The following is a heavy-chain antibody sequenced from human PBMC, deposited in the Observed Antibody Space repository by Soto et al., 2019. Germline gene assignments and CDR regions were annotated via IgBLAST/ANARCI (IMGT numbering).Heavy chain of an antibody. CDR1: GYTFTSYG. CDR2: ISAYNGNT. V-gene: IGHV1-18*01. CDR3: ARHTNYSDYVLYYYSYGMDV. D-gene: IGHD4-17*01. Sequence: AASVKVSCKASGYTFTSYGSSWVRQAPGQGLEWMGWISAYNGNTNYAQKLQGRVTMTTDTSTSTAYMELRSLRSDDTAVYYCARHTNYSDYVLYYYSYGMDVLGQGTTVPVSS. J-gene: IGHJ6*02.